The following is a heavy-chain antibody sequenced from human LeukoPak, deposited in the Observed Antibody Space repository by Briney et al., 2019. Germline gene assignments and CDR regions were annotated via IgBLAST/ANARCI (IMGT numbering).Heavy chain of an antibody. CDR3: ARGDDYVWGNLYGMDV. D-gene: IGHD3-16*01. J-gene: IGHJ6*02. CDR1: GFTVSSNY. V-gene: IGHV3-53*01. Sequence: GGSLRLSCAASGFTVSSNYMSWVRQAPGKGLEWVSVIYSGGSTYYADSVKDRFTISRDNSKNTLYLQMNSLRAEDTAVYYCARGDDYVWGNLYGMDVWGQGTTVTVSS. CDR2: IYSGGST.